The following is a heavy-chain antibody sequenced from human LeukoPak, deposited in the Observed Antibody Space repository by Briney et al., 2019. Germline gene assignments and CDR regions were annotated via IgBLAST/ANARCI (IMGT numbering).Heavy chain of an antibody. V-gene: IGHV3-7*01. D-gene: IGHD2-21*01. CDR2: IKQDGSEK. CDR3: AKGPIFPQYHYYYMDV. CDR1: GFSFSRYW. Sequence: GGSLRLSCAASGFSFSRYWMSWVRQAPGKGLEWVANIKQDGSEKYYVDSVKGRFTISRDNSKNTLYLQMNSLRAEDTAVYYCAKGPIFPQYHYYYMDVWGKGTTVTISS. J-gene: IGHJ6*03.